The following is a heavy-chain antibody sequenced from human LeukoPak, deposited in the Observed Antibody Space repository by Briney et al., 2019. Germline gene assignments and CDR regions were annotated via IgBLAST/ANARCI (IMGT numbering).Heavy chain of an antibody. V-gene: IGHV3-30*02. CDR2: IRYDGSNK. CDR1: GFTFSSYG. J-gene: IGHJ4*02. CDR3: AKDLDYYGSGSYMDY. Sequence: GRSLRLSCAASGFTFSSYGMHWVRQAPGKGLEWVAFIRYDGSNKYYADSVKGRFTISRDNSKNTLYLQMNSLRAEDTAVYYCAKDLDYYGSGSYMDYWGQGTLVTVSS. D-gene: IGHD3-10*01.